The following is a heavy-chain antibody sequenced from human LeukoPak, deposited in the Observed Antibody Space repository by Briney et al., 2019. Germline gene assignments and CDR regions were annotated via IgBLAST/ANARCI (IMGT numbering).Heavy chain of an antibody. CDR3: ASQTGGSGPWAFDI. V-gene: IGHV7-4-1*02. J-gene: IGHJ3*02. CDR2: INTNTGNP. Sequence: ASVKVSCKASGYTFTSYAMNWVRQAPGQGLEWMGWINTNTGNPTYAQGFTGRFVFSLDTSVSTAYLQISSLKAEDTAVYYCASQTGGSGPWAFDIWGQGTMVTVSS. D-gene: IGHD3-10*01. CDR1: GYTFTSYA.